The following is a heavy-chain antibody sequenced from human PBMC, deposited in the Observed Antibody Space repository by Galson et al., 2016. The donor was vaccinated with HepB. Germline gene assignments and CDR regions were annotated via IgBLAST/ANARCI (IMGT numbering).Heavy chain of an antibody. Sequence: SLRLSCAASGFTFDDFVMIWFRQAPGRGPEWVGFIRSKPFGETTEYAASVKGRFSISRDDSKSIAYLQLNSLRTDDTAVYYCARPHYIDGSGYYSIRLGVFDVCGQGTMVTVSS. V-gene: IGHV3-49*03. CDR1: GFTFDDFV. CDR3: ARPHYIDGSGYYSIRLGVFDV. D-gene: IGHD3-22*01. J-gene: IGHJ3*01. CDR2: IRSKPFGETT.